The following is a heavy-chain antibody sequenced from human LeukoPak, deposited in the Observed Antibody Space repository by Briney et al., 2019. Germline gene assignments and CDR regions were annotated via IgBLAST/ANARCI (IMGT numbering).Heavy chain of an antibody. CDR1: GGSFSGYY. D-gene: IGHD5-18*01. Sequence: SETLSLTCAVYGGSFSGYYWSWIRQPPGKGLEWIGEINHSGSTNYNPSLKSRVTISVDTSKNQFSLKLSSVTAADTAVYYCARVSGYSYGYLVYYYYGMDVWGQGTTVTVPS. CDR3: ARVSGYSYGYLVYYYYGMDV. CDR2: INHSGST. J-gene: IGHJ6*02. V-gene: IGHV4-34*01.